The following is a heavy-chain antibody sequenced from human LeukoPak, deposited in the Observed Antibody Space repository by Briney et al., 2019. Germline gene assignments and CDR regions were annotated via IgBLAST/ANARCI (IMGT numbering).Heavy chain of an antibody. CDR1: GGSISSGDYY. CDR3: ARARTYSSGWYFWFGY. CDR2: IYYSGST. D-gene: IGHD6-19*01. Sequence: SQTLSLTCTVSGGSISSGDYYWSWIRQPPGKGLEWIGYIYYSGSTYYNPSLKSRVTISVDTSKNQFSLKLSSVTAADTAVYYCARARTYSSGWYFWFGYWGQGTLVTVSS. V-gene: IGHV4-30-4*01. J-gene: IGHJ4*02.